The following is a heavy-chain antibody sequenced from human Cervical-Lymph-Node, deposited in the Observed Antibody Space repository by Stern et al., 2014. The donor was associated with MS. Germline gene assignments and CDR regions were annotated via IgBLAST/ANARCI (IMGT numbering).Heavy chain of an antibody. V-gene: IGHV1-46*03. J-gene: IGHJ4*02. Sequence: VQLVESGAEVRKPGASVKVSCKASGYIFTNYYMHWVRQAPGQGLLWMGIINPSGGRTTYTQTFQGRVTVTRDTSTSTVYMELSSLRSEDTAVYYCARADREYSSAYYFDYWGQGTLVTVSS. CDR3: ARADREYSSAYYFDY. CDR2: INPSGGRT. CDR1: GYIFTNYY. D-gene: IGHD3-16*01.